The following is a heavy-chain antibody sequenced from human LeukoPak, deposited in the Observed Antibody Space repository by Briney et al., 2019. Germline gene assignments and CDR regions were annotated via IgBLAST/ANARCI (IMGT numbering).Heavy chain of an antibody. V-gene: IGHV1-18*01. CDR1: GGTFSSYA. J-gene: IGHJ5*02. CDR2: ISAYNGNT. Sequence: GASVKVSCKASGGTFSSYAISWVRQAPGQGLEWMGWISAYNGNTNYAQKLQGRVTMTTDTSTSTAYMELRSLRSDDTAVYYCARNAGGSGSYQNWFDPWGQGTLVTVSS. D-gene: IGHD3-10*01. CDR3: ARNAGGSGSYQNWFDP.